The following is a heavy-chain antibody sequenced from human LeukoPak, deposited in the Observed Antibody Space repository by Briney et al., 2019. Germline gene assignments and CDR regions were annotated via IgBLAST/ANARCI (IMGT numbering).Heavy chain of an antibody. CDR1: GFTFSSYG. Sequence: GGSLRLSCAASGFTFSSYGMHWVRQAPGKGLEWVAVIWYDGSNKYCADSVKGRFTISRDNSKNTLYLQMDSLRAEDTAVYYCARESSLVGATGWFDPWGQGTLVTVSS. CDR2: IWYDGSNK. V-gene: IGHV3-33*01. J-gene: IGHJ5*02. CDR3: ARESSLVGATGWFDP. D-gene: IGHD1-26*01.